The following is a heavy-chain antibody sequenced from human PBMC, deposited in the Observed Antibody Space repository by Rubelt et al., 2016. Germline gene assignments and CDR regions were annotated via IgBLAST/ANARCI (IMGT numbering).Heavy chain of an antibody. CDR3: ARIQVSHSGDYLVNDY. D-gene: IGHD4-17*01. Sequence: QITLKEPGPTLVKPTETLTLTCTFSGFSLTTSGVGVGWIRQPPGKALEWLALIYWDDDKRYNPSLQNRLTFTEDTSKNQVVLTMTNMDPVGTATDYCARIQVSHSGDYLVNDYWGQGTLVTVSS. CDR2: IYWDDDK. CDR1: GFSLTTSGVG. V-gene: IGHV2-5*02. J-gene: IGHJ4*02.